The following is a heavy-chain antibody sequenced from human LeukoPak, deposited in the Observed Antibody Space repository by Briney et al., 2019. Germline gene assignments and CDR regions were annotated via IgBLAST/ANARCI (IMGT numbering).Heavy chain of an antibody. CDR1: GGSIDGYY. V-gene: IGHV4-59*01. J-gene: IGHJ4*02. D-gene: IGHD3-22*01. Sequence: SETLSLTCTVSGGSIDGYYWSWIRQPPEKGLEWIGYIYYRGSTNYNPSLESRVTIPLDTSKNQFSLNLSSVTAADTAVYYCARADYDTSAYYYTFDYWGQGTLVTVSS. CDR2: IYYRGST. CDR3: ARADYDTSAYYYTFDY.